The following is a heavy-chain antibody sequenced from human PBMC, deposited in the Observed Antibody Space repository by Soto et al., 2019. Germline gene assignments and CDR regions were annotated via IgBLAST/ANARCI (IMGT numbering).Heavy chain of an antibody. J-gene: IGHJ4*02. D-gene: IGHD3-22*01. Sequence: GGSLRLSCVASGFTFDDYAMHWVRQAPGKGLEWVSGISWNSGSIGYADSVKGRFATSRDNAKNSLYLQMNSLRAEDTAFYYCAKASSSGYYYDSSGYYYWGQGTLVTVSS. CDR1: GFTFDDYA. V-gene: IGHV3-9*01. CDR3: AKASSSGYYYDSSGYYY. CDR2: ISWNSGSI.